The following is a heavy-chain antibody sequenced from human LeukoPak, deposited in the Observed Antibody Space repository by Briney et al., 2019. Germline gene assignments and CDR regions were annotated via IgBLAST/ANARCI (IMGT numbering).Heavy chain of an antibody. Sequence: SETLSLTCTVSGGSISSSSYYWGWVRQPPGKGLEWIGTIYYSGSTYYNPSLKSRVTISVDTSKNQFCLKLSSVTAADTAVYYCARGVGSWYGWFDPWGQGTLVTVSS. CDR1: GGSISSSSYY. CDR2: IYYSGST. J-gene: IGHJ5*02. CDR3: ARGVGSWYGWFDP. V-gene: IGHV4-39*07. D-gene: IGHD2-15*01.